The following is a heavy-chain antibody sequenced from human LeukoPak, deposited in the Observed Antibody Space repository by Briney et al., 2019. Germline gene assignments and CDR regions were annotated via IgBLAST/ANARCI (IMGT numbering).Heavy chain of an antibody. CDR1: GFTFDDYG. D-gene: IGHD6-25*01. J-gene: IGHJ1*01. Sequence: PGGSLRLSCAVSGFTFDDYGMSWVREAPGKGLEWVSGINWNGGSTGYADSVKGRFTISRDNSKNTLGLQMFSLRVEDTAVYFCAKEPTSYSSGWYFHHWGQGTLVTVSS. CDR2: INWNGGST. V-gene: IGHV3-20*04. CDR3: AKEPTSYSSGWYFHH.